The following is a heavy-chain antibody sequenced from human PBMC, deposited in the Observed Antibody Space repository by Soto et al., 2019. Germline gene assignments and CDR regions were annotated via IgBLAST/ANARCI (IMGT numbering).Heavy chain of an antibody. Sequence: QVQLVESGGGMVQPGRSLRLSCAASGFTLRSDDMHWVRQAPGKGLEWVAVMSYDGNNQYYADSVKGRFTISRDESKSTLYLQMNSLRSEDTAVYYCAKGGWYTSSSRSDCWGQGTLVTVSS. V-gene: IGHV3-30*18. D-gene: IGHD1-1*01. CDR3: AKGGWYTSSSRSDC. J-gene: IGHJ4*02. CDR1: GFTLRSDD. CDR2: MSYDGNNQ.